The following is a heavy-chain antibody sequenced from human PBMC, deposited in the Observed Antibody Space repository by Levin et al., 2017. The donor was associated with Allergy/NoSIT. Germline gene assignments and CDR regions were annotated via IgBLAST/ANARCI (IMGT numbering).Heavy chain of an antibody. Sequence: LSLTCAASGFTFNNYVMTWVRQAPGKGLEWVSAISGSGDNTYYADSVKGRFTISRDNSKNTLYLQMNSLRAEDTAMYYCAKSPFDRANWFDPWGQGTLVTVCS. CDR2: ISGSGDNT. D-gene: IGHD2/OR15-2a*01. J-gene: IGHJ5*02. CDR3: AKSPFDRANWFDP. CDR1: GFTFNNYV. V-gene: IGHV3-23*01.